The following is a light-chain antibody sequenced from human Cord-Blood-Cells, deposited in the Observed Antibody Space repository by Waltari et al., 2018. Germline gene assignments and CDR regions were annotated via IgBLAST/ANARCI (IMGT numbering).Light chain of an antibody. J-gene: IGLJ1*01. V-gene: IGLV2-23*01. CDR2: EGS. CDR1: SSDVGSYNL. Sequence: QSALTQPASVSGSPGQSITISCTGTSSDVGSYNLFSWYQQHPGKAPKLMIYEGSKRPSGVSNRFSVSKSGNTASLTISGLQAEDEADYYCCSYAGSSTYVFGTGTKVTVL. CDR3: CSYAGSSTYV.